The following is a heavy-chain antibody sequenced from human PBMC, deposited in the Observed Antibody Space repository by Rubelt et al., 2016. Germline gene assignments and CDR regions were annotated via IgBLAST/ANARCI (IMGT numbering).Heavy chain of an antibody. J-gene: IGHJ4*02. CDR1: GYTFTSYA. D-gene: IGHD1-26*01. V-gene: IGHV1-3*01. CDR3: ARDIYSGSYYGY. CDR2: INAGTGNT. Sequence: QVQLVQSGAEVKKPGALVKVSCKASGYTFTSYAMHWVRQAPGQRLEWMGWINAGTGNTKYSQKFQGRVTITRDTSASTAYMELSSLRSEDTAVYYCARDIYSGSYYGYWGQGTLVTVSS.